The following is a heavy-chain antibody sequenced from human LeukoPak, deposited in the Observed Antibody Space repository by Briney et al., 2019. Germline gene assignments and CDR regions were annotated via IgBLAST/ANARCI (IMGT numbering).Heavy chain of an antibody. CDR2: IRSKANSYAT. D-gene: IGHD3-3*01. Sequence: GGSLRLSCAASGFTISGSAMHWVRQASGEGLEWVGRIRSKANSYATAYAASVKGRFTISRDDSKNTAYLQMNSLKTEDTAVYYCTRSLRFLEWLLYFDYWGQGTLVTVSS. J-gene: IGHJ4*02. V-gene: IGHV3-73*01. CDR3: TRSLRFLEWLLYFDY. CDR1: GFTISGSA.